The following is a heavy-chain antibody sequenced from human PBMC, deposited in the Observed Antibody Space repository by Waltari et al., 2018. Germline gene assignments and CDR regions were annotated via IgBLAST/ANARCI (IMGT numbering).Heavy chain of an antibody. D-gene: IGHD5-12*01. Sequence: QVQLVESGGGVVQPGRSLRLSCAASGFTFSSYAMHWVRQPPGKGLEWIGEIYHSGSTNYNPSLKSRVTISVDKSKNQFSLKLSSVTAADTAVYYCARNIEGYFDLWGRGTLVTVSS. V-gene: IGHV4-4*02. CDR2: IYHSGST. CDR3: ARNIEGYFDL. J-gene: IGHJ2*01. CDR1: GFTFSSYA.